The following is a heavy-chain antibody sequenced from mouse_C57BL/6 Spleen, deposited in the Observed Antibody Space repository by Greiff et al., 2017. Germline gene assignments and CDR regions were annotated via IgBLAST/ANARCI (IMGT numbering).Heavy chain of an antibody. CDR3: ARGTTVVESFAY. CDR2: IDPENGNT. V-gene: IGHV14-3*01. CDR1: GFNIKNTY. J-gene: IGHJ3*01. D-gene: IGHD1-1*01. Sequence: VQLKESVAELVRPGASVKLSCTASGFNIKNTYMHWVKQRPEQGLEWIGRIDPENGNTKYAPKFQGKATITADTSSNPAYLQLSSLTSEDTAIYYCARGTTVVESFAYGGQGTLVTVSA.